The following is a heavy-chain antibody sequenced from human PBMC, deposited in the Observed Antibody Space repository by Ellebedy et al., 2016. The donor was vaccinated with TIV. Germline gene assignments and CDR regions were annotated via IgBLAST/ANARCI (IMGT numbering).Heavy chain of an antibody. Sequence: AASVTVSCKASGYTFTSYYIHWVRQAPGQGLEWMGTINPSGNITSYAQNFQGRVTMTRDTSTSTVYMEVSSLRSDDTAVYYCAKMRPEPDWGQGTLVTVSS. J-gene: IGHJ1*01. D-gene: IGHD1-14*01. V-gene: IGHV1-46*01. CDR1: GYTFTSYY. CDR3: AKMRPEPD. CDR2: INPSGNIT.